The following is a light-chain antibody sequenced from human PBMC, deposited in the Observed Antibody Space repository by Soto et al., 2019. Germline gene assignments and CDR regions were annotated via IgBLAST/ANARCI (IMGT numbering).Light chain of an antibody. CDR2: GAS. J-gene: IGKJ2*01. CDR1: QSVSSN. Sequence: EIVMTQSPATLSVSPGERATLSCRASQSVSSNLVWYQQKPGQAPRLLIYGASTRATGIPARFSGSGSGTEFTLTISSLQSEDFAVYYCQQYNNWPRGTCGQGTKLEIK. CDR3: QQYNNWPRGT. V-gene: IGKV3-15*01.